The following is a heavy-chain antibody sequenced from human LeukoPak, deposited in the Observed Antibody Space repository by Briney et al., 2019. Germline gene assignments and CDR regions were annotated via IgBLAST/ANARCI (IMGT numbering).Heavy chain of an antibody. V-gene: IGHV1-8*01. CDR2: MNPNSGNT. CDR3: ARGLRGYCSSTSCYAA. Sequence: ASVKVFCKASGYTFTSYDINWVRQATGQGLEWMGWMNPNSGNTGYAQKFQGRVTMTRNTSISTAYMELSSLRSEDTAVYYCARGLRGYCSSTSCYAAWGQGTMVTVSS. J-gene: IGHJ3*01. D-gene: IGHD2-2*01. CDR1: GYTFTSYD.